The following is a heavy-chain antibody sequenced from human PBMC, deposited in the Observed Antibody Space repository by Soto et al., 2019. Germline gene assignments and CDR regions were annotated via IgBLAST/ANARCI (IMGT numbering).Heavy chain of an antibody. CDR3: ARSGQIAGLAY. Sequence: EVQLVESGGGLVQPGGSLRLSCAASGFTFNNFWLHWVRQGPGKGLEWVSRINTDGSDTSYADSVKGRFAISRDNAKSMLFLQMDSLRAEDTAVYYCARSGQIAGLAYWSKGTLVTVSS. D-gene: IGHD3-10*01. CDR2: INTDGSDT. J-gene: IGHJ4*02. V-gene: IGHV3-74*01. CDR1: GFTFNNFW.